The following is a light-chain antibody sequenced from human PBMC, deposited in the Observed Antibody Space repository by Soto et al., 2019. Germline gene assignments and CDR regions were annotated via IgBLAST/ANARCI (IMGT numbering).Light chain of an antibody. V-gene: IGKV1-39*01. CDR2: DTS. CDR3: QQRYSTPPT. Sequence: DIPMTQSPSTLSASVGDRVSITCRASRNINNNLNWYLQKPGRAPKTLIFDTSHLQSGVQSRYSGGRSGKDFTLTISSLQPEDFAIYYCQQRYSTPPTFGQRTRLEIK. CDR1: RNINNN. J-gene: IGKJ5*01.